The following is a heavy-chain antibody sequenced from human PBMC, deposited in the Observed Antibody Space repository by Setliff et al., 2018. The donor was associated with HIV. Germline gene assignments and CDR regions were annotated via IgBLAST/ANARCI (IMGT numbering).Heavy chain of an antibody. CDR2: IYTNGRS. V-gene: IGHV4-61*02. CDR1: GGSISSGSYY. J-gene: IGHJ3*02. D-gene: IGHD3-16*02. Sequence: TLSLTCTVSGGSISSGSYYWSWIRQPAGKGLGWIGRIYTNGRSNFNPSLKSRVSISLDTSKNQISLNLSSVTAADTAVYYCAREREDDYVWGSYRYRDAFDIWGQGTMVTVSS. CDR3: AREREDDYVWGSYRYRDAFDI.